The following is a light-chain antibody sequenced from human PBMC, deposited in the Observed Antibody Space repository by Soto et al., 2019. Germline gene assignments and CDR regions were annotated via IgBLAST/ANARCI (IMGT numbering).Light chain of an antibody. CDR3: QYYGTSPQT. CDR2: GAS. V-gene: IGKV3-20*01. J-gene: IGKJ1*01. Sequence: DIVLTQSPATLSLSPGERATLCCRASQSVSSYLAWYQQKPGQAPRLLIYGASSRATGIPDRFSGSGSGTDFTLTISRLEPEDFAVYYCQYYGTSPQTFGQGTKVDI. CDR1: QSVSSY.